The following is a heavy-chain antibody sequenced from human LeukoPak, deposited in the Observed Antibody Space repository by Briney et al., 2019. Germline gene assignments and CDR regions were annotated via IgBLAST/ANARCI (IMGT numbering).Heavy chain of an antibody. V-gene: IGHV3-NL1*01. D-gene: IGHD5-24*01. J-gene: IGHJ3*02. CDR3: AVEMASRAFDI. Sequence: GGSLRLSCAASGFTFSSYGMHWVRQAPGKGLEWVSVIYSGGSTYYADSVKGRFTISRDNSKNTLYLQMNSLRAEDTAVYYCAVEMASRAFDIWGQGTMVTVSS. CDR1: GFTFSSYG. CDR2: IYSGGST.